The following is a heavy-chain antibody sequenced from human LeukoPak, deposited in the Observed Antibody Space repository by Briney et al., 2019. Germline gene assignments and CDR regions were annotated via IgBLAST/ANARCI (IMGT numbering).Heavy chain of an antibody. CDR1: GFTFNSYA. CDR2: ISYDGSNK. J-gene: IGHJ4*02. V-gene: IGHV3-30-3*01. Sequence: GRSLRLSCAASGFTFNSYAMHWVRQAPGKGLEWVAVISYDGSNKYYADSVKGRFTISRDNSKNTLYLQMNSLRAEDTAVYYCARDMDTMVRGVLYWGQGTLVTVSS. CDR3: ARDMDTMVRGVLY. D-gene: IGHD3-10*01.